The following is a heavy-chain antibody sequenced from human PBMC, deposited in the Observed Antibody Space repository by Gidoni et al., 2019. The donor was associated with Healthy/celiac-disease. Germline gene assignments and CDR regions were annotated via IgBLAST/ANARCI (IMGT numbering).Heavy chain of an antibody. V-gene: IGHV4-34*01. CDR3: ARESRLGVQVGGWFDP. J-gene: IGHJ5*02. CDR2: INHSEST. D-gene: IGHD3-16*01. Sequence: QVQLQPCGAGLLTPSETLSLTCAVYGGSFSGYYCSWIRQPPGKGLEWIGEINHSESTNYNPSLKSRVTISVDTSKNQFSLKLSSVTAADTAVYYCARESRLGVQVGGWFDPWGHGTLVTVSS. CDR1: GGSFSGYY.